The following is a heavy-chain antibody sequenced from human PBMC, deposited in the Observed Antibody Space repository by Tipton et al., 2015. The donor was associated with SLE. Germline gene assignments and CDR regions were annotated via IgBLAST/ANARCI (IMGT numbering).Heavy chain of an antibody. J-gene: IGHJ6*03. V-gene: IGHV3-9*01. Sequence: SLRLSCAASGFTFDDYAMHWVRQVPGKGLEWVSGISWNSGNIDYAASVKGRFTISRDNAKNSLYLQMSSLRGEDAALYYCARGPALDSTGYYMDVWGKGTTVTVSS. D-gene: IGHD3/OR15-3a*01. CDR1: GFTFDDYA. CDR2: ISWNSGNI. CDR3: ARGPALDSTGYYMDV.